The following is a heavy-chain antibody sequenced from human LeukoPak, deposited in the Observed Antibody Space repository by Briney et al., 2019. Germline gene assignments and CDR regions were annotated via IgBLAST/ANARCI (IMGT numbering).Heavy chain of an antibody. D-gene: IGHD3-3*02. CDR3: ARDPISSNWPRGHFFDP. Sequence: ASVKIFCKASGYRFTSYYVNWVRQAPGHGLEWMGIINPNGGGTTYTGKFQGRVTMTRDTSTSTVYMELSSLRPDDTAVYYCARDPISSNWPRGHFFDPWGQGTLVTVSS. J-gene: IGHJ5*02. CDR1: GYRFTSYY. CDR2: INPNGGGT. V-gene: IGHV1-46*01.